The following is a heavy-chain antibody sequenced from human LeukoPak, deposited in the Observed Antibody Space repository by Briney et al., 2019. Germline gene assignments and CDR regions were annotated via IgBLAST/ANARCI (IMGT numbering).Heavy chain of an antibody. CDR3: ANRLRQYYDSSGYYNTEQYYYYMDV. J-gene: IGHJ6*03. D-gene: IGHD3-22*01. Sequence: GGSLRLSCAVSGFTFSKFAMNWVRQAPGKGLEWVSAISGRGRNTYYADSVKGRFTISRDNSKNTLYLQIDSLRAEDTAVYYCANRLRQYYDSSGYYNTEQYYYYMDVWGKGATVIVSS. CDR2: ISGRGRNT. CDR1: GFTFSKFA. V-gene: IGHV3-23*01.